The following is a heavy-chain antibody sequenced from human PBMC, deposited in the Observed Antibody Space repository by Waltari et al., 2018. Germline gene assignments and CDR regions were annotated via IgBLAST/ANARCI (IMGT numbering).Heavy chain of an antibody. J-gene: IGHJ6*03. CDR2: IYPGDSYT. CDR3: AGHAEVMTRGYYYYYMDV. D-gene: IGHD2-21*01. V-gene: IGHV5-51*01. Sequence: AQLLQSGAEVKKHAESQQLSCKGPGYSLTSHRNGGVPQTNGKGAVWTGIIYPGDSYTRYSPSCQGKVTISADKSISTAYLQWSSLKASDTDMYYCAGHAEVMTRGYYYYYMDVWGKGTTVTVSS. CDR1: GYSLTSHR.